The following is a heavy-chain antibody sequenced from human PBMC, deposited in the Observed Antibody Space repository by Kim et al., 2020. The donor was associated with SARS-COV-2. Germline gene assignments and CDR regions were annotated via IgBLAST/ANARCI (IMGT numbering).Heavy chain of an antibody. CDR1: GGSISSGGYY. J-gene: IGHJ4*02. CDR2: IYYSGST. V-gene: IGHV4-31*03. D-gene: IGHD3-10*01. Sequence: SETLSLTCTVSGGSISSGGYYWSWIRQHPGKGLEWIGYIYYSGSTYYNPSLKSRVTISVDTSKNQFSLKLSSVTAADTAVYYCARVEMVRGVIMDYWGQGTLVTVSS. CDR3: ARVEMVRGVIMDY.